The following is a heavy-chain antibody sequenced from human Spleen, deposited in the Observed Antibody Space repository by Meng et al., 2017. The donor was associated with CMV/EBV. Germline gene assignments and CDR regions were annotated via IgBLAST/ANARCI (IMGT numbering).Heavy chain of an antibody. J-gene: IGHJ4*02. V-gene: IGHV1-3*01. D-gene: IGHD3-22*01. CDR1: GYTVTSSA. Sequence: QVQRVQSGAEVKKPGASVKVSCKVSGYTVTSSAMHWVRQAPGQRLEWMGWINAGNGNTKYSQKFQGRVTITRDTSASTAYMELSSLRSEDTAVYYCARVSLYYDSSGYYPQFDYWGQGTLVTVSS. CDR3: ARVSLYYDSSGYYPQFDY. CDR2: INAGNGNT.